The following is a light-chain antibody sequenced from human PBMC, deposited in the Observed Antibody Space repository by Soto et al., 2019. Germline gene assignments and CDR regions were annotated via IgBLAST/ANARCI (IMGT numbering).Light chain of an antibody. J-gene: IGKJ2*01. Sequence: DIPMTQSPSPLSASVGDRVTVTCRASQSISRYLNWYQQKSGKAPKLLIYDASSLESGVPSRFSGSGSGTEFTLTISSLQPDDFATYYCQQYDSYSPSFGQGTKLEIK. CDR2: DAS. CDR3: QQYDSYSPS. CDR1: QSISRY. V-gene: IGKV1-5*01.